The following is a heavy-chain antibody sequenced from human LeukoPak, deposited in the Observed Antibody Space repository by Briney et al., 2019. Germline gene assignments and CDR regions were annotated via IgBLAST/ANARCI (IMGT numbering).Heavy chain of an antibody. CDR3: ARDSGWFGEYDS. CDR1: GFTFTTFA. D-gene: IGHD3-10*01. Sequence: TGGSLRLSCAASGFTFTTFAMHWVRQAPGKGLDWVALISYDGNSIYYADSVKDRFSISRDNSKNTLYLQMNSLRAEDTAVYYCARDSGWFGEYDSWGQGTLVTVSS. J-gene: IGHJ4*02. CDR2: ISYDGNSI. V-gene: IGHV3-30-3*01.